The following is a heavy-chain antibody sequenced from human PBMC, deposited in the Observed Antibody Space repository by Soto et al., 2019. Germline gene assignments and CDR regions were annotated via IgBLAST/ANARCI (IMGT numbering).Heavy chain of an antibody. D-gene: IGHD2-15*01. J-gene: IGHJ3*02. Sequence: QVQLVQSGAEVKKPGSSVKVSCKASGGTFSSYTISWVRQAPGQGLEWMGRIIPILDIANYAQKFQGRVTITADKSTDTAYMELSSLRSKDTAVYYCATVGGGSIWGQGTMVTVSS. CDR2: IIPILDIA. CDR3: ATVGGGSI. V-gene: IGHV1-69*02. CDR1: GGTFSSYT.